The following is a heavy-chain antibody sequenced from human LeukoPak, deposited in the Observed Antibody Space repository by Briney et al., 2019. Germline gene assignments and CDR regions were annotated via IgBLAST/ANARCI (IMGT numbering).Heavy chain of an antibody. Sequence: AWGQVSCKASGYTFTSYGISWVRQAPGQGLEWMGGISTVNGNTYFVQKLQDRVIMTTDTSTSTAYMELRSLRSDDTAVYYCARDRSNYDSSGYHTRQFDYWGQGTLVTV. J-gene: IGHJ4*02. CDR1: GYTFTSYG. D-gene: IGHD3-22*01. V-gene: IGHV1-18*01. CDR3: ARDRSNYDSSGYHTRQFDY. CDR2: ISTVNGNT.